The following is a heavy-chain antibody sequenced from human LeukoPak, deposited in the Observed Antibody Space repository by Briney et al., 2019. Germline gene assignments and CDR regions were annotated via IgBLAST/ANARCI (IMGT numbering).Heavy chain of an antibody. J-gene: IGHJ4*02. Sequence: SGPTLVNPTQTLTLTCTFSGFSLITSGGGVGWIRQPPGKALEWLALIYWDDDKRYSPSLKSRLTITKDTSKKQVVLTMTNMDPVDTATYYCAHRHSSGWYPSAFDFWGQGTLVTVSS. V-gene: IGHV2-5*02. CDR1: GFSLITSGGG. CDR2: IYWDDDK. CDR3: AHRHSSGWYPSAFDF. D-gene: IGHD6-19*01.